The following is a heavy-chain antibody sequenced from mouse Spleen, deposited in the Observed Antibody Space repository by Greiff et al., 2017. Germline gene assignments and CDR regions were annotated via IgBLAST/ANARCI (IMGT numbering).Heavy chain of an antibody. CDR2: ISDGGSYT. Sequence: DVKLVESGGGLVKPGGSLKLSCAASGFTFSSYAMSWVRQTPEKRLEWVATISDGGSYTYYPDNVKGRFTISRDNAKNNLYLQMSHLKSEDTAMYYCARDDYYGSSYQFAYWGQGTLVTVSA. CDR3: ARDDYYGSSYQFAY. V-gene: IGHV5-4*01. J-gene: IGHJ3*01. CDR1: GFTFSSYA. D-gene: IGHD1-1*01.